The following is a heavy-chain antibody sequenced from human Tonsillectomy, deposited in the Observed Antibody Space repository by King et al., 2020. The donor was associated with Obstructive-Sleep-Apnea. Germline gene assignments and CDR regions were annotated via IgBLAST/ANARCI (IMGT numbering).Heavy chain of an antibody. Sequence: VRLQESGPGLVQPSETLSLTCTVSGGAISSYYWSWIRQSPGKGLEWIGYIYYTGSTNYNPSLYRRITISVDTSKNQFSLKVRSVTAADTAVYYCVGASAGSRDAFDIWGQGTLVTVSS. V-gene: IGHV4-59*01. CDR2: IYYTGST. D-gene: IGHD6-13*01. CDR3: VGASAGSRDAFDI. CDR1: GGAISSYY. J-gene: IGHJ3*02.